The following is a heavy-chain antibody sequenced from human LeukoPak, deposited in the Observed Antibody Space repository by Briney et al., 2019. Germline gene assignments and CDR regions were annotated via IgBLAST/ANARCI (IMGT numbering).Heavy chain of an antibody. J-gene: IGHJ5*02. CDR1: GYTFTGYY. V-gene: IGHV1-2*02. CDR3: ARDGEYSSSSSDNWFDP. CDR2: INPNSGGT. D-gene: IGHD6-6*01. Sequence: ASVKVSCRASGYTFTGYYMHWVRQAPGQGLEWMGWINPNSGGTNYAQKFQGRVTMTRDTSISTAYMELSRLRSDDTAVYYCARDGEYSSSSSDNWFDPWGQGTLVTVSS.